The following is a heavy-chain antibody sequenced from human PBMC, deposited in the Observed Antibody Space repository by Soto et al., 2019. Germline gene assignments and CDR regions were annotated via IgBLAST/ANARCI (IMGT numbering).Heavy chain of an antibody. V-gene: IGHV4-61*08. Sequence: TLSLNCNVYGAALSSGGYFYTWVRQPPGKGLEWLGYIYYSGGTNCNPSLKSRVTISLDKSKSQFSLRLISVTAADTAVYYCTREQSDDNYFDPCGQGTLVTVSS. CDR2: IYYSGGT. J-gene: IGHJ5*02. CDR1: GAALSSGGYF. D-gene: IGHD6-19*01. CDR3: TREQSDDNYFDP.